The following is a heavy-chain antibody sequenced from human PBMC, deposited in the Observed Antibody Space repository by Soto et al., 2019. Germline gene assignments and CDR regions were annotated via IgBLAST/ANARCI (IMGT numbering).Heavy chain of an antibody. V-gene: IGHV1-69*06. D-gene: IGHD2-15*01. CDR3: AQDLGAWVDP. CDR1: GGTLSGLS. CDR2: IIPIYGTP. Sequence: QVQLVQSGAEVKKPGSSVKVSCRASGGTLSGLSMNWMRQAPGQGLEWMGGIIPIYGTPSYPQKFQGRVTIIADKATSTVCMEMSRLTPDDTAVYYCAQDLGAWVDPWGQGTLVTVSS. J-gene: IGHJ5*02.